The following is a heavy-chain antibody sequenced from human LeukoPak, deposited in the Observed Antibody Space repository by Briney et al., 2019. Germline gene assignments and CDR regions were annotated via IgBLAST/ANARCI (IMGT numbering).Heavy chain of an antibody. D-gene: IGHD3/OR15-3a*01. Sequence: SETQSLTCTVSGPSISSRDSYWTWIRQQPGKGLEWIVYIYYTVIIYYNPSLECRVTMSVDTSKNQFSLKLNSVTAADTAVYYCARERSVGLVTSYYHYGVDVWGQGTSVTVSS. CDR1: GPSISSRDSY. J-gene: IGHJ6*02. CDR2: IYYTVII. V-gene: IGHV4-31*03. CDR3: ARERSVGLVTSYYHYGVDV.